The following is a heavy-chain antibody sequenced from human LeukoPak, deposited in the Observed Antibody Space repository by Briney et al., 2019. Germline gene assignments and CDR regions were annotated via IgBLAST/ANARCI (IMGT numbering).Heavy chain of an antibody. J-gene: IGHJ4*02. D-gene: IGHD5-18*01. Sequence: SETLSLTCTVSGGSISSYYWSWIRQPPGKGLEWIGYIYYSGSTNYNPSLKSRVTISVDTSKNQFSLKLSSVTAADTAVYYCVRHGYSYGPGFDYWGQGTLVTVSS. V-gene: IGHV4-59*08. CDR1: GGSISSYY. CDR2: IYYSGST. CDR3: VRHGYSYGPGFDY.